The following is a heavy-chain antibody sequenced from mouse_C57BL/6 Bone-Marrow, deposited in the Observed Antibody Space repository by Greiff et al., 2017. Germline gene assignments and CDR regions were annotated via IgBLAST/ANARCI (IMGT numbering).Heavy chain of an antibody. J-gene: IGHJ4*01. V-gene: IGHV1-7*01. CDR2: INPSSGYT. CDR1: GYTFTSYW. D-gene: IGHD1-1*01. Sequence: VQVVESGAELAKPGASVKLSCKASGYTFTSYWMHWVKQRPGQGLEWIGYINPSSGYTKYNQKFKDKATLTADKSSSTAYMQLSSLTYEDSAVYYCARVTTVVATPYYYAMDYWGQGTSVTVSS. CDR3: ARVTTVVATPYYYAMDY.